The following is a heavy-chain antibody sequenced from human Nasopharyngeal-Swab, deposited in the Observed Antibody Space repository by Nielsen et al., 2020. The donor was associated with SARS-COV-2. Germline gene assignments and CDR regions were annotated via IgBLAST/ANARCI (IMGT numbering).Heavy chain of an antibody. CDR2: ISDDNTI. CDR1: GFIFNTYG. D-gene: IGHD3-9*01. Sequence: GGSLRLSCEASGFIFNTYGMNWVRQAPGKGLEWISYISDDNTIFYAHSVKGRFTISRDNAKNALDLQMNSLRDEDTAVYYCARDLELLTNYYALDYWGQGTLVTVSS. V-gene: IGHV3-48*02. J-gene: IGHJ4*02. CDR3: ARDLELLTNYYALDY.